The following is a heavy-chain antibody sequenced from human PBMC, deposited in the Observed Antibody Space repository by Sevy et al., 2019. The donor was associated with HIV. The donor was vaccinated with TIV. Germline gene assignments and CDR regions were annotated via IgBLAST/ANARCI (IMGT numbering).Heavy chain of an antibody. V-gene: IGHV3-7*01. CDR1: GFAFSNYW. J-gene: IGHJ6*02. CDR2: VKQDGTEK. CDR3: ARGQYGMDV. Sequence: TLSLTCAASGFAFSNYWMNWVRQAPGKGLEWVARVKQDGTEKHYLESVKGRFTISRDNADNSLYLQMNSLRAEDTAVYYCARGQYGMDVWGQGTTVTVSS.